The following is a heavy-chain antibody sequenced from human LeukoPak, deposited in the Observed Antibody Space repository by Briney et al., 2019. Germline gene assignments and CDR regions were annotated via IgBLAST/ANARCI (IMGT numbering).Heavy chain of an antibody. D-gene: IGHD2-15*01. CDR2: INPNSGGT. CDR3: ARDRDSFDV. V-gene: IGHV1-2*02. J-gene: IGHJ3*01. Sequence: ASVKVSCKASGYSLTGYYMHWVRQAPGQGLEWMGWINPNSGGTKYAEKFQGRATMTRDTSITTAYMEVNRLRSDDTGVYYCARDRDSFDVWGQGTVVTVSS. CDR1: GYSLTGYY.